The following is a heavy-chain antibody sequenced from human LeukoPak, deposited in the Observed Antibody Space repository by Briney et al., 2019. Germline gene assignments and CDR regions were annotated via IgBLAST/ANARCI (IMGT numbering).Heavy chain of an antibody. CDR1: GGSISSYY. CDR3: ARDKSAGTVWWFDP. D-gene: IGHD6-13*01. V-gene: IGHV4-59*01. Sequence: SETLSLTCTVSGGSISSYYWSWIRQPPGKGLGWIGYIYYSGSTNYNPSLKSRVTISVDTSKNQFSLKLSSVTAADTAVYYCARDKSAGTVWWFDPWGQGTLVTVSS. J-gene: IGHJ5*02. CDR2: IYYSGST.